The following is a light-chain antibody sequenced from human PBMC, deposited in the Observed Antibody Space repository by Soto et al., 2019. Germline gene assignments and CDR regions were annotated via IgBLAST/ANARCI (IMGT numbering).Light chain of an antibody. V-gene: IGLV2-14*03. J-gene: IGLJ1*01. CDR2: DVS. CDR3: SSYPPRNARQIV. CDR1: SSDVGGYNY. Sequence: QSVLTQPASVSGSPGQSITISCTGTSSDVGGYNYVSWYQHHPGKGPKLMIFDVSNRLSRVSNCLSRSKSGNTASLTISGLQPEDEADYYRSSYPPRNARQIVFGTGTKVTVL.